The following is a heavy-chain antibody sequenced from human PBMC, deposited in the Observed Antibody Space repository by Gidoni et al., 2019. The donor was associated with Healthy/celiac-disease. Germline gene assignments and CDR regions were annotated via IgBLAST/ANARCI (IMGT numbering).Heavy chain of an antibody. CDR2: TNPNRTGT. CDR1: AYTFTGYY. V-gene: IGHV1-2*02. Sequence: QVQLVQSGAAVKKPGPSMKVSCKASAYTFTGYYMHWVRQGPGQGREWMGWTNPNRTGTNYAQKFQGRVTMTRETSISTAYMELSRRRSDDTAVYYWAREVRSGWTNWGQGTLVTVSS. CDR3: AREVRSGWTN. D-gene: IGHD6-19*01. J-gene: IGHJ4*02.